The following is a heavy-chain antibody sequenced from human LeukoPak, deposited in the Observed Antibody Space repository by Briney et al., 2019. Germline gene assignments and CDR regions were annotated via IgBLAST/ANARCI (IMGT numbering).Heavy chain of an antibody. J-gene: IGHJ4*02. Sequence: SQTLSLTCTVSGGSISSGDYYWSWIRQPPGKGLEWIGYIYYSGSTYYNPSLKSRVTISVDMSKNQFSLKLSSVTAADTAVYYCARSPTVSVGYCSSVTCQADYWGQGTLVTVSS. CDR2: IYYSGST. D-gene: IGHD2-2*01. CDR3: ARSPTVSVGYCSSVTCQADY. CDR1: GGSISSGDYY. V-gene: IGHV4-30-4*01.